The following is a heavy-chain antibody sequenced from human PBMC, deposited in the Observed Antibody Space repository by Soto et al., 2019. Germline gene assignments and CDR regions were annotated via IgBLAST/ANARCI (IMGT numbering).Heavy chain of an antibody. CDR1: GGSISSYY. V-gene: IGHV4-59*01. CDR3: ARDGVIGSAYNWFDP. J-gene: IGHJ5*02. CDR2: IYYSGST. D-gene: IGHD6-6*01. Sequence: ASETLSLTCTVSGGSISSYYWSWIRQPPGKGLEWIGYIYYSGSTNYNPSLKSRVTISVDTSKNQFSLKLSSVTAADTAVYYCARDGVIGSAYNWFDPWGQGTLVTVSS.